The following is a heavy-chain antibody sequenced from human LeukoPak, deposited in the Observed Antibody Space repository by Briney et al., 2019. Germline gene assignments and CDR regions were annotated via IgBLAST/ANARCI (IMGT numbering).Heavy chain of an antibody. CDR1: GGSFSGYY. CDR3: ARGGYYYDSSDFDY. V-gene: IGHV4-34*01. Sequence: SSETRSLTCAVYGGSFSGYYWSWIRQPPGKGLEWIGEINHSGSTNYNPSLKSRVTISVDTSKNQFSLKLSSVTAADTAVYYCARGGYYYDSSDFDYWGQGTLVTVSS. D-gene: IGHD3-22*01. J-gene: IGHJ4*02. CDR2: INHSGST.